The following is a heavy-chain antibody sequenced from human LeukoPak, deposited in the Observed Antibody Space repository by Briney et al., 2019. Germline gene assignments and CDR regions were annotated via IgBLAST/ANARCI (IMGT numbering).Heavy chain of an antibody. Sequence: SETLSLTCTVSGGSITSYYWSWIRQPPGKGLEWIGYIYYSGSTNYNPSLKSRVTISVETSKNQFSLNLSSVTAADTAVYYCARSDGYGLVGIWGQGTMVTVSS. CDR3: ARSDGYGLVGI. CDR1: GGSITSYY. D-gene: IGHD3-10*01. V-gene: IGHV4-59*12. J-gene: IGHJ3*02. CDR2: IYYSGST.